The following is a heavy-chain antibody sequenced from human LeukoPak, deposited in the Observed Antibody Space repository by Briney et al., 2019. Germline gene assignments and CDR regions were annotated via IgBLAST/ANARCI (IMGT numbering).Heavy chain of an antibody. V-gene: IGHV4-34*01. Sequence: SETLSLTCAVYGGSFSGYYWSWIRQPPGKGLEWIGEINHSGSTNYNPSLKSRVTISVDTSKNQFSLKLSSVTAADTAMYYCARAYRHAFDIWGQGTMVTVSS. CDR1: GGSFSGYY. CDR3: ARAYRHAFDI. CDR2: INHSGST. J-gene: IGHJ3*02. D-gene: IGHD2-2*02.